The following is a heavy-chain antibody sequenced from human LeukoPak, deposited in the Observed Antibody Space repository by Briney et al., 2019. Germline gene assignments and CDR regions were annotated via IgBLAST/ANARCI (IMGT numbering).Heavy chain of an antibody. CDR2: INGDGSIT. CDR3: ARLRYCGGSNCYYCFDH. Sequence: PGGSLRLSCESSGFTFGDYWMHWVRQGQGKGLEWVSRINGDGSITDYADSVKGRFTISRDNAKNTLYLQMNSLRAEDTAVYFCARLRYCGGSNCYYCFDHWGQGTLVTVSS. V-gene: IGHV3-74*01. D-gene: IGHD2-21*01. J-gene: IGHJ4*02. CDR1: GFTFGDYW.